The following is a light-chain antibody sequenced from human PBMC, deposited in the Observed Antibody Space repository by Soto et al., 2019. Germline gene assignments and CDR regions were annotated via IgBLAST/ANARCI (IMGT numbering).Light chain of an antibody. V-gene: IGKV3-20*01. J-gene: IGKJ1*01. CDR2: GAS. CDR3: QQYGNSPRWT. Sequence: EIVLTQSPGTLSLSPWERATLSCGTSQSVSSSYLAWYQQRSGQAPRLLIYGASSRATGIPDRFSGSGSGTDFTLTISRLEPEDFAVYYCQQYGNSPRWTFGQGTKVDI. CDR1: QSVSSSY.